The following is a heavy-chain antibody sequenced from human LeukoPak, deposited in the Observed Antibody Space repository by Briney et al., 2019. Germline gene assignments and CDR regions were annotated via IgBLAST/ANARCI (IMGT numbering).Heavy chain of an antibody. J-gene: IGHJ4*02. Sequence: GGSLRLSCAASGFTFSSYEMNWVRQAPGKGLEWVSYISSSGSTIYYADSVKGRFTISRDNAKNSLYLQMNSLRAEDTAVYYCAKDSVRGVIRGPFDYWGQGTLVTVSS. CDR2: ISSSGSTI. CDR3: AKDSVRGVIRGPFDY. V-gene: IGHV3-48*03. CDR1: GFTFSSYE. D-gene: IGHD3-10*01.